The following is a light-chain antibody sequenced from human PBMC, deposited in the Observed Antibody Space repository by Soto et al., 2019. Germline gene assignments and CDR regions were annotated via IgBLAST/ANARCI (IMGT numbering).Light chain of an antibody. CDR2: GNS. J-gene: IGLJ2*01. CDR1: SSNIGAGYD. V-gene: IGLV1-40*01. Sequence: QSVLTQPPSVSGAPGQRVTISCTGSSSNIGAGYDVHWYQQLPGTAPKLLIYGNSNRPSGVPDRFSGSKSGTPASLAITGXXXXXXXXYYCQSYDSSLSGSHVVFGGGTKLTVL. CDR3: QSYDSSLSGSHVV.